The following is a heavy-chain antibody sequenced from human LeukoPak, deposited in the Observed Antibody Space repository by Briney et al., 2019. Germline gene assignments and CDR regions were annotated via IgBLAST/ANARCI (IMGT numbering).Heavy chain of an antibody. CDR3: ARGAYIANHYADYFDY. Sequence: GGSLRLSCAASGFTFSSYWMSWVRQAPGKGLEWVANIEQVGSEIYYVDSVKGRFTISRDNAKNSLYLQMNSLRVEDTAVYYCARGAYIANHYADYFDYWGQGTLVTVSA. D-gene: IGHD3-16*01. CDR2: IEQVGSEI. J-gene: IGHJ4*02. CDR1: GFTFSSYW. V-gene: IGHV3-7*01.